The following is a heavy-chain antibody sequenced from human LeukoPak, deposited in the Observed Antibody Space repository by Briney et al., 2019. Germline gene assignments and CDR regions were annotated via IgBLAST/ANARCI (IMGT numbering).Heavy chain of an antibody. J-gene: IGHJ4*02. Sequence: GGSLRLSCAASGFTFSSYAMLWVRQAPGKGLEWVAVISYDGSNKYYADSVKGRFTISRDNSKNTLYLQMNSLRAEDTAVYYCASPMVRGVTNFDYWGQGTLVTVSS. CDR1: GFTFSSYA. V-gene: IGHV3-30-3*01. D-gene: IGHD3-10*01. CDR3: ASPMVRGVTNFDY. CDR2: ISYDGSNK.